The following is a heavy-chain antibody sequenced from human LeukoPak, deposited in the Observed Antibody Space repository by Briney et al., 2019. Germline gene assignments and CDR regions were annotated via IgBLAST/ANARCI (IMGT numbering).Heavy chain of an antibody. D-gene: IGHD1-26*01. CDR1: GYTFTGHY. CDR2: IKPISGGT. CDR3: ARVSSGNAFDI. V-gene: IGHV1-2*02. Sequence: ASVKVSCKXSGYTFTGHYMYWVRQAPGQGLERMGWIKPISGGTNSAQKFQGRVTMTRHTSISTAYMELSRLRSDDTAVYYCARVSSGNAFDIWGQGTMVTVSS. J-gene: IGHJ3*02.